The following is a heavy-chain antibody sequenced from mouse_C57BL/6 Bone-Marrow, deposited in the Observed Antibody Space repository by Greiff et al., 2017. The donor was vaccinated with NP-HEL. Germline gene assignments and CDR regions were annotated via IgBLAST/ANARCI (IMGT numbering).Heavy chain of an antibody. V-gene: IGHV2-6-1*01. D-gene: IGHD2-5*01. CDR1: GFSLTSYG. CDR2: IWSDGST. J-gene: IGHJ4*01. CDR3: ARHMGIYSNYAMDY. Sequence: VQLQESGPGLVAPSQSLSITCTVSGFSLTSYGVHWVRQPPGKGLEWLVVIWSDGSTTYNSALKSRLSISKDNSKSQVFLKMNSLQTDDTAMYYCARHMGIYSNYAMDYWGQGTSVTVSS.